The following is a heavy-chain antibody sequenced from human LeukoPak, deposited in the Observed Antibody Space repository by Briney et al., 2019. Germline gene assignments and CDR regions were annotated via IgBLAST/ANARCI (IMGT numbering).Heavy chain of an antibody. Sequence: GASVKVSCKASGYTFRDYYIHRVRQAPGQGLEWMGIINPSGGNTKYAEKFQARVTMTRDTSTSTVYMDLSSLRSEDTAVYYCARAQGYGDCDYWGQGTLVTVSS. V-gene: IGHV1-46*01. CDR3: ARAQGYGDCDY. J-gene: IGHJ4*02. CDR1: GYTFRDYY. CDR2: INPSGGNT. D-gene: IGHD4-17*01.